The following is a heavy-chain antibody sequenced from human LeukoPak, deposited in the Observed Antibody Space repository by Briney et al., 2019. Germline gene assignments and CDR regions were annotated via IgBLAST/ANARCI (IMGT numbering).Heavy chain of an antibody. CDR2: INHSGST. D-gene: IGHD2-2*01. J-gene: IGHJ4*02. Sequence: SETLSLTCAVYGGSFSGYYWSWIRQPPGKGLEWIGEINHSGSTNYNPSLKSRVTISVDTSKNQFSLKLSSVTAADTAVYYCASVISSTTFGFDYWGQGTLVTVSS. V-gene: IGHV4-34*01. CDR1: GGSFSGYY. CDR3: ASVISSTTFGFDY.